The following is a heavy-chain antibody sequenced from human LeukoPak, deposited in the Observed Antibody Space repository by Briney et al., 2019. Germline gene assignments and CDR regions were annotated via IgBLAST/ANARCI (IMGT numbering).Heavy chain of an antibody. Sequence: GGSLRLSCAASGFTFSSYAMHWVRQAPGKGLEWVAVISYDGSNKYYADSVKGRFTISRDNSKNTLYLQMNSLRAEDTAVYYCASEIPGRVQSPRDYWGQGTLVTVSS. CDR2: ISYDGSNK. V-gene: IGHV3-30-3*01. CDR1: GFTFSSYA. D-gene: IGHD1-1*01. J-gene: IGHJ4*02. CDR3: ASEIPGRVQSPRDY.